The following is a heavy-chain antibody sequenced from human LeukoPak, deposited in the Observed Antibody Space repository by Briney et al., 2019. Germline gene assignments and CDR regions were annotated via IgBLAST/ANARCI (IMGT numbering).Heavy chain of an antibody. J-gene: IGHJ4*02. CDR2: ISYDGSNK. CDR3: ARGRGRDGYPY. CDR1: GFTFSSYA. V-gene: IGHV3-30*14. Sequence: GGSLRLSCAASGFTFSSYAMHWVRQAPGKGLEWVAVISYDGSNKYYADSVKGRFTISRDNSKNTLYLQMNSLRAEDTAVYYCARGRGRDGYPYWGQGTLVTVSS. D-gene: IGHD5-24*01.